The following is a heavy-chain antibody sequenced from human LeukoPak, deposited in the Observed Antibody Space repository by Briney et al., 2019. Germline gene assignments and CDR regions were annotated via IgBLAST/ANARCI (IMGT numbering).Heavy chain of an antibody. CDR2: IHSSGST. Sequence: SETLSLTCTVSGGPISRGIYYWNWIRQPAGKGLEWIVRIHSSGSTNYNFSLKSGVTISVDTSKNQFSLKLSSVTAADTAVYYCARDPHGWPLDAFDIWGQGTMVTVSS. V-gene: IGHV4-61*02. D-gene: IGHD6-19*01. J-gene: IGHJ3*02. CDR1: GGPISRGIYY. CDR3: ARDPHGWPLDAFDI.